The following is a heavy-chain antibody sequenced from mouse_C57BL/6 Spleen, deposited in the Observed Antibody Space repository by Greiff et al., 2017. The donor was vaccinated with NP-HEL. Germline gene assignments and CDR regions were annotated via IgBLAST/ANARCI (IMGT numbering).Heavy chain of an antibody. CDR2: MYPGDGDT. J-gene: IGHJ4*01. D-gene: IGHD2-4*01. V-gene: IGHV1-80*01. Sequence: QVQLKESGAELVKPGASVKISCKASGYAFSSYWMNWVKQRPGKGLEWIGQMYPGDGDTNYNGKFKGKATLTADKSSSTAYMQLSSLTSEDSAVYFCARHDYDDGYAMDYWGQGTSVTVSS. CDR1: GYAFSSYW. CDR3: ARHDYDDGYAMDY.